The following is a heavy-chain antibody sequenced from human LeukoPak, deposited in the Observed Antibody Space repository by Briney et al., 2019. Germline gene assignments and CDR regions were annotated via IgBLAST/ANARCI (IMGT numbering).Heavy chain of an antibody. CDR1: DYSISADYF. Sequence: SETLSLTCTVPDYSISADYFWGWIRQPPGKGLEWIGSVYHTGSTFYNPSLQSRLTISVDTSKNQFSLQLSSVTAADTALYYCARGLGPTNWHYYMDVWGKGTSVTVSS. CDR2: VYHTGST. CDR3: ARGLGPTNWHYYMDV. V-gene: IGHV4-38-2*02. D-gene: IGHD3/OR15-3a*01. J-gene: IGHJ6*03.